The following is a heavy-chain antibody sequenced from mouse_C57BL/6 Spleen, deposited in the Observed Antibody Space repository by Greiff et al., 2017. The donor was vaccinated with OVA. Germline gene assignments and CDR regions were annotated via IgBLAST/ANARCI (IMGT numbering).Heavy chain of an antibody. CDR1: GYTFTSYW. J-gene: IGHJ3*01. V-gene: IGHV1-74*01. D-gene: IGHD1-1*01. CDR3: QLPDPGFAY. CDR2: IHPSDSDT. Sequence: VQLQQPGAELVKPGASVKVSCKASGYTFTSYWMPWVKQRPGKGLEWIGRIHPSDSDTNYHHKFKGKATLTVDKSSSTAYMQLSSLTSEDSAVYDCQLPDPGFAYWGQGTLVTVSA.